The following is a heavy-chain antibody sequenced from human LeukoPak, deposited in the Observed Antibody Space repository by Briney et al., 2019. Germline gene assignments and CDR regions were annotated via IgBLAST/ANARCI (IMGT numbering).Heavy chain of an antibody. CDR2: IKHDGSEK. Sequence: GGSLRLSCAASGFTFNSYWMSWVRQAPGKGLEWVANIKHDGSEKNYGDSVKGRFTISRDNSKNTLYLQMNSLRAEDTAVYYCAKDDSSVGVFCWFDPWGQGTLVTVSS. CDR3: AKDDSSVGVFCWFDP. V-gene: IGHV3-7*03. D-gene: IGHD3-16*01. J-gene: IGHJ5*02. CDR1: GFTFNSYW.